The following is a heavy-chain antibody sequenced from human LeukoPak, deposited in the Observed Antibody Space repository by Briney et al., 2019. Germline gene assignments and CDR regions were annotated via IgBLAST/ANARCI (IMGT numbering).Heavy chain of an antibody. CDR2: IYYSGST. D-gene: IGHD3-10*01. J-gene: IGHJ4*02. CDR3: ARAVGGDGSGSL. V-gene: IGHV4-59*01. CDR1: GGSISSYY. Sequence: SETLSLTCTVSGGSISSYYWSWIRQPPGKGLEWIGYIYYSGSTNYNPSLKSRVTISVDTSKNQFSLKLSSVTAADTAVYYCARAVGGDGSGSLWGRGTLVTVSS.